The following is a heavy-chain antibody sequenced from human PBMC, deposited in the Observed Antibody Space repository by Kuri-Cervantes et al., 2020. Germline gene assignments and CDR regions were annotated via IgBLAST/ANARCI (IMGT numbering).Heavy chain of an antibody. D-gene: IGHD3-16*01. V-gene: IGHV5-51*01. J-gene: IGHJ4*02. CDR2: IYPGDSDT. CDR3: ARLYVEYFDY. Sequence: GGSLRLSCKVSGYSFTSYWIGWVRQMPGKGLEWMGIIYPGDSDTRYSPSFQGQVTISADKSISTVYLQWSSLKASDTAMYYCARLYVEYFDYWGQGTLVTVSS. CDR1: GYSFTSYW.